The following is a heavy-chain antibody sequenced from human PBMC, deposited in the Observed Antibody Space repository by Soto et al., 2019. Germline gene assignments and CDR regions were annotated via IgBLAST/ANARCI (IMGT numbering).Heavy chain of an antibody. Sequence: SLRLSCAASGFSFSSYGMNWVRQAPGKGPEWVAVIWSDGSNIDYVDSVKGRFAISRDNSANILYLEMNSLRAEDTAVYFCARAAYCISDSCYRLDYWGQGALVTVSS. J-gene: IGHJ4*02. D-gene: IGHD2-2*02. V-gene: IGHV3-33*01. CDR3: ARAAYCISDSCYRLDY. CDR2: IWSDGSNI. CDR1: GFSFSSYG.